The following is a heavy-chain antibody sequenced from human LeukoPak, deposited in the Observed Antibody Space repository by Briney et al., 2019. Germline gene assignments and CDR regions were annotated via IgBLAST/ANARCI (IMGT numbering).Heavy chain of an antibody. D-gene: IGHD4-17*01. CDR1: GFTFSNYA. J-gene: IGHJ4*02. V-gene: IGHV3-30*02. CDR2: IRYDGSNK. CDR3: AKEGRRNGYGDPDDY. Sequence: GGSLRLSCAASGFTFSNYAMSWVRQAPGRGLEWVAFIRYDGSNKYYADSVKGRFTISRDNSKNTLYLQMNSLRAEDTAVYYCAKEGRRNGYGDPDDYWGQGTLVTVSS.